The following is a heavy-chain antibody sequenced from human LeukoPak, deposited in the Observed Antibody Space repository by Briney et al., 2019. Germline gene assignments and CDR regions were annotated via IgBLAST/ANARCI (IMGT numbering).Heavy chain of an antibody. J-gene: IGHJ4*02. V-gene: IGHV5-10-1*01. CDR3: ARHHNGRFGGVIVIFDY. CDR1: GYSFTSYW. Sequence: GESLKISCKGSGYSFTSYWISWVRQMLGKGLEWMGRIDPSDSYTNYSPSFQGHVTISADKSISTAYLQWSSLKASDTAMYYCARHHNGRFGGVIVIFDYWGQGTLVTVSS. CDR2: IDPSDSYT. D-gene: IGHD3-16*02.